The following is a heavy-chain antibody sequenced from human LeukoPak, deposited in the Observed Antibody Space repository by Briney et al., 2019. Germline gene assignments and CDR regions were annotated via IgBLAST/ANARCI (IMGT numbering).Heavy chain of an antibody. V-gene: IGHV4-34*01. CDR2: INHSGST. CDR1: GGSFSGYY. Sequence: SETLSLICAVYGGSFSGYYWRWIRQPPGKGLEWIGEINHSGSTNYNPSLKSRVTISVDTSKNQFSLKLSSVTAADTAVYYCARANGVASSYYFDYWGQGTLVTVSS. CDR3: ARANGVASSYYFDY. J-gene: IGHJ4*02. D-gene: IGHD2-15*01.